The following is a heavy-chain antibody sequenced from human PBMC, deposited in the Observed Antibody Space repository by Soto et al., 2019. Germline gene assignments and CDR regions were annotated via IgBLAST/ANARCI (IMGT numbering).Heavy chain of an antibody. J-gene: IGHJ5*02. D-gene: IGHD3-10*01. V-gene: IGHV4-31*03. Sequence: QVQLQESGPGLVKPSQTLSLTCTVSGGSISSGGYYWSWIRQHPGKGLEWIGYIYYSGSTYYNPSLKRRVTISVDTSKNQFSLKLSSVTAADTAVYYCARAYYYGSGSYYNVGGNWFDPWGQGTLVTVSS. CDR3: ARAYYYGSGSYYNVGGNWFDP. CDR2: IYYSGST. CDR1: GGSISSGGYY.